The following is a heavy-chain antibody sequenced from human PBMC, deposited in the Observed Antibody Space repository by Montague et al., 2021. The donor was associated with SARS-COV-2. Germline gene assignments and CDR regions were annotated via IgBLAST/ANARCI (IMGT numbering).Heavy chain of an antibody. CDR1: GGSISSSSYY. CDR2: IYYSGST. Sequence: SETLSLTCTVSGGSISSSSYYWGWIRQPPGKGLEWIGSIYYSGSTXYNPSLKSRVTISVDTSKNQFSLKLSSVTAADTAVYYCARVISRQNNIVVVGLYYFDYWGQGTLVTASS. V-gene: IGHV4-39*07. D-gene: IGHD2-15*01. J-gene: IGHJ4*02. CDR3: ARVISRQNNIVVVGLYYFDY.